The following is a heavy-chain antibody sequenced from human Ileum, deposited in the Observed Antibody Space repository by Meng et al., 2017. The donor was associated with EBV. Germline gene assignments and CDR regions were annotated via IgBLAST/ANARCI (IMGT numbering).Heavy chain of an antibody. CDR2: MYHSGTT. Sequence: QLQESGPGLVKLSGXLSLTCVVFGGSISSSYWWTWVRQSPGKGLEWIGEMYHSGTTNYNPSLKSRVTISMGKSNNQLSLKLNSVTAADTAVYYCATQESRDGHNPYWGQGTLVTVSS. V-gene: IGHV4-4*02. D-gene: IGHD5-24*01. CDR3: ATQESRDGHNPY. CDR1: GGSISSSYW. J-gene: IGHJ4*02.